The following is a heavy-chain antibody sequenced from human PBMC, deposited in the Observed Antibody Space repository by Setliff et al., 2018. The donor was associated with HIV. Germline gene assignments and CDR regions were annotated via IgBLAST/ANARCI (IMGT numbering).Heavy chain of an antibody. Sequence: LSLTCTVSGGSISRYYWSWIRQPAGKGLEWIGRIYTSGSTNYNPSLESRVTTSVDTSKKQFSLRLTSVTAADTAVYYCARGVRDNSGWSSYYFDYWGQGTLVTVSS. CDR2: IYTSGST. D-gene: IGHD6-19*01. CDR3: ARGVRDNSGWSSYYFDY. CDR1: GGSISRYY. J-gene: IGHJ4*02. V-gene: IGHV4-4*07.